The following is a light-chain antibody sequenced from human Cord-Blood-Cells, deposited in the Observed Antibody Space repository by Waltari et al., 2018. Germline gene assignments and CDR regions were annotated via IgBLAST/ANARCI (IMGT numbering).Light chain of an antibody. CDR2: DAS. CDR1: QSVSSY. V-gene: IGKV3-11*01. CDR3: QQRSNWPPLT. Sequence: EIVLTQSQATLPLSPGERATLSCRASQSVSSYLAWYPQKPVQAPRLLIYDASNRATGIPARFSGSGSGTDFTLTISSLEPEDFAVYYCQQRSNWPPLTFGGGTKVEIK. J-gene: IGKJ4*01.